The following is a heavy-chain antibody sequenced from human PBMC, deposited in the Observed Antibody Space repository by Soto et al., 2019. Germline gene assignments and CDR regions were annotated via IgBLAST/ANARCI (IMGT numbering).Heavy chain of an antibody. D-gene: IGHD6-13*01. CDR1: GFTFSEYY. Sequence: SLRLSCAASGFTFSEYYMSWIRQAPGKGLEWVADISCNGSTKYYADSVKGRFTISRDNSKNTLYLQINSLKPEDTAVYHCARGAAGNAYFWGQGIPVTVSS. V-gene: IGHV3-30*03. CDR2: ISCNGSTK. J-gene: IGHJ4*02. CDR3: ARGAAGNAYF.